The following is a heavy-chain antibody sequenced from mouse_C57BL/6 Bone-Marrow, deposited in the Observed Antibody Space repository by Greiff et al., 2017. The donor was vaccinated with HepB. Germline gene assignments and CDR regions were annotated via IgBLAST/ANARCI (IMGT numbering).Heavy chain of an antibody. Sequence: QVQLQQPGAELVKPGASVKLSCKASGYTFTSYWMQWVKQRPGQGLEWIGEIDPSDSYTNYNQKFKGKATLTVDTSSSTAYMQLSSLTSEDSAVYYCARENLYESSHFDYWGRGTTLTVSS. V-gene: IGHV1-50*01. CDR2: IDPSDSYT. D-gene: IGHD1-1*01. CDR1: GYTFTSYW. J-gene: IGHJ2*01. CDR3: ARENLYESSHFDY.